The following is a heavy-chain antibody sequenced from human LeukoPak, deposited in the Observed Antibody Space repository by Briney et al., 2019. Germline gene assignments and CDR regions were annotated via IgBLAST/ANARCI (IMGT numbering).Heavy chain of an antibody. J-gene: IGHJ4*02. V-gene: IGHV1-2*02. CDR3: ARTVAGREGFDY. D-gene: IGHD6-19*01. CDR2: INPNSGGT. CDR1: GYTFTGYY. Sequence: ASVKVSCKASGYTFTGYYMHWVRQAPGQGLEWMGWINPNSGGTNYAQKFQDRVSMTRDTSISTAYMELSRLRSDDTAVYYCARTVAGREGFDYWGQGTLVTVSS.